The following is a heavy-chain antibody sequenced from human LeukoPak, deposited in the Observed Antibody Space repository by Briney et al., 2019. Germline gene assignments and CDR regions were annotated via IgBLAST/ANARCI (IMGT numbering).Heavy chain of an antibody. CDR1: GYTFTSYD. CDR2: INPNSGGT. J-gene: IGHJ4*02. Sequence: ASVKVSCKASGYTFTSYDINWVRQATGQGLEWMGWINPNSGGTNYAQKFQGRVTMTRDTSISTAYMELSRLRSDDTAVYYCARDYDFWSVQGADYWGQGTLVTASS. CDR3: ARDYDFWSVQGADY. V-gene: IGHV1-2*02. D-gene: IGHD3-3*01.